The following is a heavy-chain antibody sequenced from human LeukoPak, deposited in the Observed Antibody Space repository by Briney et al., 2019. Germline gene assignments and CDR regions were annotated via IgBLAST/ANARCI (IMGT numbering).Heavy chain of an antibody. J-gene: IGHJ4*02. CDR2: ISGSGSST. CDR1: GFTFSSYA. CDR3: AKGQRSGRYGFDY. V-gene: IGHV3-23*01. D-gene: IGHD1-26*01. Sequence: GGSLRLSCAASGFTFSSYAMSWVRQAPGKGLEWVSGISGSGSSTYYADSVKGRFTISRDNSNNTLYLQMNSLRAEDTAIYYCAKGQRSGRYGFDYWGQGTLVTVSS.